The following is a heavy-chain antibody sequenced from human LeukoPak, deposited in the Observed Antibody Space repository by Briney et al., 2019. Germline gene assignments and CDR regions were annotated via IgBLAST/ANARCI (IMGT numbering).Heavy chain of an antibody. V-gene: IGHV4-59*01. CDR2: IYYTGST. Sequence: SETLSLTCTVSGGSLRTYYWSWIRQPPGKGREWLGYIYYTGSTNNNPSLKSQVTISVDTSKNQFSLRLTSVTAADTAVYYCARALNPLPGTYYFDYWGQGILVFVSS. CDR1: GGSLRTYY. D-gene: IGHD2-15*01. J-gene: IGHJ4*02. CDR3: ARALNPLPGTYYFDY.